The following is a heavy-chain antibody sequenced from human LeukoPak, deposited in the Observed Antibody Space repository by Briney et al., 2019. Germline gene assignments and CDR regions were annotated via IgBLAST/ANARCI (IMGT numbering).Heavy chain of an antibody. CDR1: GFTFSNYG. V-gene: IGHV3-33*06. CDR2: IWYDGSNK. J-gene: IGHJ4*02. Sequence: PGRSLRLSCAASGFTFSNYGMHWVRQAPGKGLEWVAVIWYDGSNKYYADSVKGRFTISRDNSKNTLYLQMNSLRAEDTAVYFCAKDVIAHYYGSGTYLDYWGQGTLVTVSS. CDR3: AKDVIAHYYGSGTYLDY. D-gene: IGHD3-10*01.